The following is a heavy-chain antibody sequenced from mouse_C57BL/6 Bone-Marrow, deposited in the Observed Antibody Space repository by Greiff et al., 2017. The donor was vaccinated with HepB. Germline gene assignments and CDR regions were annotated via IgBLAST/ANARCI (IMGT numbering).Heavy chain of an antibody. Sequence: EVHLVESGGGLVKPGGSLKLSCAASGFTFRDYGMHWVRQAPEKGLEWVAYISSGSSTIYYADTVKGRFTISRDNSKNTLFLQMTSLRSEDTAMYYCARGRCFAYWGQGTLVTVSA. CDR1: GFTFRDYG. CDR2: ISSGSSTI. J-gene: IGHJ3*01. CDR3: ARGRCFAY. D-gene: IGHD1-1*01. V-gene: IGHV5-17*01.